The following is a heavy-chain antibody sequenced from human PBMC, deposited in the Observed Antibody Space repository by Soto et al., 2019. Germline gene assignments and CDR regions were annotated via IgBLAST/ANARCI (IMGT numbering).Heavy chain of an antibody. CDR3: AKDYWHFGSDPLDY. CDR2: ISGGGSTT. V-gene: IGHV3-23*01. D-gene: IGHD3-10*01. J-gene: IGHJ4*02. CDR1: GFTFSNYR. Sequence: GGSLRLSCAASGFTFSNYRMSWVRQAPGKGLYWVSTISGGGSTTYYADSVQGRFAVSRDNSNNTLYLQMNSLRAEDTAVYYCAKDYWHFGSDPLDYRGQGTLVTVSS.